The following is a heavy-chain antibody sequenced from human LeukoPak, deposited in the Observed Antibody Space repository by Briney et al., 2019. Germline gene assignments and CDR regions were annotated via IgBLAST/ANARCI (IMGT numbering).Heavy chain of an antibody. CDR2: ISGSGGST. CDR3: ARGTSSTYYYMDV. CDR1: GFTFSSYA. D-gene: IGHD2-2*01. J-gene: IGHJ6*03. V-gene: IGHV3-23*01. Sequence: GGSLRLSCAASGFTFSSYAMSWVRQAPGKGLEWVSAISGSGGSTYYADSVKGRFTISRDNSKNTLYLQMNSLRAEDTAVYYCARGTSSTYYYMDVWGKGTTVTVSS.